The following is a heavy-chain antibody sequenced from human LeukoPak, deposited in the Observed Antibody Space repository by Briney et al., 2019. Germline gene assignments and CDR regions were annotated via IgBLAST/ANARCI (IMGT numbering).Heavy chain of an antibody. J-gene: IGHJ4*02. Sequence: PSETLSLTCTVSGGSISSSSYYRGWIRQPPGKGLEWIGSSYYSGSTYYNPSLKSRVTIAVDTSKNQFSLKLSSVTAADTAVYYCALYGSGSYYRPRPTDYWGQGTLVTVSS. V-gene: IGHV4-39*01. CDR3: ALYGSGSYYRPRPTDY. D-gene: IGHD3-10*01. CDR2: SYYSGST. CDR1: GGSISSSSYY.